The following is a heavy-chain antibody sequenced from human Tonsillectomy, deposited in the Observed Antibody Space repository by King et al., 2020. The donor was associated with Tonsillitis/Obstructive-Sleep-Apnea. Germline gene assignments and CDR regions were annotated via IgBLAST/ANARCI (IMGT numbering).Heavy chain of an antibody. V-gene: IGHV2-26*01. CDR1: GFSLSNARMG. D-gene: IGHD3-10*01. CDR2: IFSNDEK. CDR3: ARIQETYYYGSGRHYYFDY. Sequence: TLKESGPVLVKPTETLTLTCTVSGFSLSNARMGVSWIRQPPGKALEWLAHIFSNDEKSYSTSLKSRLTISKDTSKSQVVLTMTNMDPVDTATYYCARIQETYYYGSGRHYYFDYWGQGTLVTVSS. J-gene: IGHJ4*02.